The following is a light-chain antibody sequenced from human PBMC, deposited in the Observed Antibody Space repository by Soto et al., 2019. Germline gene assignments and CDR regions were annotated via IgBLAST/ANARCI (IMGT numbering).Light chain of an antibody. CDR1: SSDVGGYDF. V-gene: IGLV2-8*01. J-gene: IGLJ2*01. CDR2: DVS. CDR3: SSYAGSSTWI. Sequence: QSALTQPPSASGSPGQSVTISCTGTSSDVGGYDFVAWHQQHPGKAPRLMIYDVSKRPSGVPDRFSGSKSGYTASLTVSGLQAEDEADYYCSSYAGSSTWIFGGGTKLTVL.